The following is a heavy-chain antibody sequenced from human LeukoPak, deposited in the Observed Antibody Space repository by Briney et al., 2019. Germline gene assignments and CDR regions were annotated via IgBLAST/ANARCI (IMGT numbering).Heavy chain of an antibody. CDR1: GFTFSSYW. V-gene: IGHV3-21*01. CDR3: ARDRETYSYFYHGVDV. J-gene: IGHJ6*02. CDR2: ITSSSSYI. D-gene: IGHD1-26*01. Sequence: GGSLRLSCAASGFTFSSYWMSWVRQAPGKGLEWVSSITSSSSYIYYADSMKGRFTISRDNAKNSLFLQMNSLRTEDTAVYYCARDRETYSYFYHGVDVWGQGTTVTVSS.